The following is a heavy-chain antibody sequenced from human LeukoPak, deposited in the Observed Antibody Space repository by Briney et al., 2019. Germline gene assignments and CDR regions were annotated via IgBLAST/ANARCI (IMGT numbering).Heavy chain of an antibody. V-gene: IGHV1-2*02. Sequence: GASVKVSCKASGYTFTGYYMHWVRQAPGQGLEWMGWINPNSGGTNYAQKFQGRVTMTRDTSISTAYMELSRLRSDDTAVYYCARDHSIISDHLVGAIDPWGQGTLVTVSS. CDR2: INPNSGGT. CDR3: ARDHSIISDHLVGAIDP. CDR1: GYTFTGYY. J-gene: IGHJ5*02. D-gene: IGHD1-26*01.